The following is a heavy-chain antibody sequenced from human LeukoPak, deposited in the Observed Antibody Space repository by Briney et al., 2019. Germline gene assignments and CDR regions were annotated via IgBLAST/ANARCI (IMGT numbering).Heavy chain of an antibody. CDR1: GGSISSGSYY. CDR2: IYYSGST. Sequence: SETLSLTCTVSGGSISSGSYYWGWIRQPPGKGLEWIGTIYYSGSTYYNPSLKSRVIISVDTSKNQFSLRLSSVTAADTAVYYCARAGYSTGSFDPWGQGTLVTVSS. D-gene: IGHD6-19*01. CDR3: ARAGYSTGSFDP. J-gene: IGHJ5*02. V-gene: IGHV4-39*07.